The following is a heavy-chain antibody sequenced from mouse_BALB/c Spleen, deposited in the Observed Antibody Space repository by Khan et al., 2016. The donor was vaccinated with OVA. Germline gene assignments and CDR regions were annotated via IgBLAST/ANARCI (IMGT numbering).Heavy chain of an antibody. CDR2: IAPGSGSS. V-gene: IGHV1S41*01. CDR1: GYTFTSYW. CDR3: ARENYCGRTCYALDY. J-gene: IGHJ4*01. D-gene: IGHD1-1*01. Sequence: DLVKPGASVKLSCKASGYTFTSYWINWIKQRPGQGLEWIGRIAPGSGSSSYNEMFKGKATLTLDKSSSTAYIQLSSLSSEDSAVYFCARENYCGRTCYALDYWGQGTSLTVSS.